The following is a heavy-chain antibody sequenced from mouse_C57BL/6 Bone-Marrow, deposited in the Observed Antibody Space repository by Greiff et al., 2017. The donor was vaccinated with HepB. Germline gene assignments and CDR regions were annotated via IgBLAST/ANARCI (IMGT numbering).Heavy chain of an antibody. D-gene: IGHD1-1*01. J-gene: IGHJ3*01. Sequence: VQLKESGPELVKPGASVKISCKASGYSFTGYYMHWVKQSHGNILDWIGYIYPYNGVSSYNQKFKGKATLTVDKSSSTAYMELRSLTSEDSAVYYCARDGYGSSYGFAYWGQGTLVTVSA. CDR1: GYSFTGYY. CDR3: ARDGYGSSYGFAY. V-gene: IGHV1-31*01. CDR2: IYPYNGVS.